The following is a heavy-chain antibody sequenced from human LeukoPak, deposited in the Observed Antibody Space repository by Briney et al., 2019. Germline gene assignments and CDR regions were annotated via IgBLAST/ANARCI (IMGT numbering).Heavy chain of an antibody. CDR1: GYTFTSYD. D-gene: IGHD1-26*01. Sequence: ASVKVSCKASGYTFTSYDINWVRQATGQGLEWMGWMNPNSGNTGYAQKFQGRVTMTRNTSISTAYMELSSLRSEDTAVYYCARGLGWELPLDYYYYGMDVWGQGTTVTVSS. CDR2: MNPNSGNT. J-gene: IGHJ6*02. V-gene: IGHV1-8*01. CDR3: ARGLGWELPLDYYYYGMDV.